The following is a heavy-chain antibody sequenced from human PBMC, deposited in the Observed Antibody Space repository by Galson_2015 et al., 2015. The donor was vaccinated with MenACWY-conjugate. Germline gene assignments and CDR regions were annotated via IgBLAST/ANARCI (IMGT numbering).Heavy chain of an antibody. Sequence: SVKVSCKASGDSFNTYRFNWIRQAPGQGPEWLGGIIPVFHTTDYAQRFQGRLTITADESPSTVYMELSSLRSDDTAIYYCARPGGDYEQRTFFDYWGQGTLVTVSS. CDR1: GDSFNTYR. CDR3: ARPGGDYEQRTFFDY. V-gene: IGHV1-69*13. CDR2: IIPVFHTT. D-gene: IGHD4-17*01. J-gene: IGHJ4*02.